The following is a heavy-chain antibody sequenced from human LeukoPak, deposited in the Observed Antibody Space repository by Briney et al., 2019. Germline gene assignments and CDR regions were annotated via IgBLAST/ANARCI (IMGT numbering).Heavy chain of an antibody. J-gene: IGHJ4*02. CDR3: ARGRVARYRYGLPAPFSFDF. Sequence: SETLSLTCIVSGDSISYGYWSWLRQPPGRGLEWIGHLYDSENTNYSPSLMSRVTISVDTPRNQFSLKMTSVTAADTALYYCARGRVARYRYGLPAPFSFDFWGQGILVSVSS. V-gene: IGHV4-59*01. D-gene: IGHD5-18*01. CDR2: LYDSENT. CDR1: GDSISYGY.